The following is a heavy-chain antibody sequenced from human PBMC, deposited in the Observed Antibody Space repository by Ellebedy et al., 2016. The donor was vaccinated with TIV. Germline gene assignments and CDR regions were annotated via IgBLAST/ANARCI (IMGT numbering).Heavy chain of an antibody. CDR1: GGSISSSSYY. Sequence: MPGGSLRLSCTVSGGSISSSSYYWGWIRQPPGKGLEWIGSIYYSGSTYYNPSLKSRVTISVDTSKNQFSLKLSSVTAADTAVYYCARAPGNSYGGDPFDYWGQGTLVTVSS. J-gene: IGHJ4*02. CDR3: ARAPGNSYGGDPFDY. D-gene: IGHD5-18*01. V-gene: IGHV4-39*01. CDR2: IYYSGST.